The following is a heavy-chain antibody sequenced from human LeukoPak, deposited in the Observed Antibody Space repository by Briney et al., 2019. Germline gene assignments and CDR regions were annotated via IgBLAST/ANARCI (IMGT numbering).Heavy chain of an antibody. CDR3: ARSIFGVVMDCMDV. Sequence: PGGSLRLSCAASGFTFSSYEMNWVRQAPGKGLEWVSYISSSGSTIYYADSVKGRFTISRDNAKNSLYLQMNSLRAEDTAVYYCARSIFGVVMDCMDVWGKGTTVTVSS. D-gene: IGHD3-3*01. V-gene: IGHV3-48*03. CDR1: GFTFSSYE. J-gene: IGHJ6*03. CDR2: ISSSGSTI.